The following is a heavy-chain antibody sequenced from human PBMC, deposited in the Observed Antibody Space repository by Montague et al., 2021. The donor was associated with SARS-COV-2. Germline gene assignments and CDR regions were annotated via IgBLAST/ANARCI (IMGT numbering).Heavy chain of an antibody. CDR3: ARYYERSWDV. CDR1: GVAISYGD. J-gene: IGHJ6*02. CDR2: IFENGDT. Sequence: SETLSLTCTVSGVAISYGDWSWIRQPPGKGLEWIVTIFENGDTDHNPSLKSRVTVSEDTSQNQFSLRLSSVAAADTALYYCARYYERSWDVWGQGTTVTVPS. D-gene: IGHD3-16*01. V-gene: IGHV4-4*09.